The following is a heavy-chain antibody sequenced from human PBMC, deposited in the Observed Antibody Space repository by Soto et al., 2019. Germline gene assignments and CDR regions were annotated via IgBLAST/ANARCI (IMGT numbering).Heavy chain of an antibody. CDR2: IGSGGST. Sequence: CLRLSCAAAGCTVSSNYMSWVRQAPGKGLEWVSVIGSGGSTYYADSVKGRFTISRDNSKNTLYLQMNSLRAEDTAVYYCAKDRSYYGSGSYIWGQGTMVTVSS. V-gene: IGHV3-53*01. D-gene: IGHD3-10*01. J-gene: IGHJ3*02. CDR1: GCTVSSNY. CDR3: AKDRSYYGSGSYI.